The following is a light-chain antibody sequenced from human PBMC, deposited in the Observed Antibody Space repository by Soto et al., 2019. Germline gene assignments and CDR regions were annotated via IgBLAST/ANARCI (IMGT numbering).Light chain of an antibody. Sequence: DIQMTQSPSSLSASVGDRVTITCRASQVIDRWLAWYQQKPGKAPKVLIYATYTLRTGVPSRFSGSASGTDFSLTINNLQPEDSATYYCKQSKSFPLTFGGGTKVEIK. CDR2: ATY. CDR1: QVIDRW. J-gene: IGKJ4*01. V-gene: IGKV1-12*01. CDR3: KQSKSFPLT.